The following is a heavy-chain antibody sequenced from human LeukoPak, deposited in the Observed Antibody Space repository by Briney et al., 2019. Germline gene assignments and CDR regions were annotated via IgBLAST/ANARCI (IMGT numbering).Heavy chain of an antibody. D-gene: IGHD5-12*01. V-gene: IGHV4-59*08. Sequence: PSETLSLTCTVSGGSISSYYWSWIRQPPGKGLEWIGYIYYSGSTNYSPSLKSRVTISVDTSKNQFSLKLSSVTAADTAVYYCARGYSGYDFLYWGQGTLVTVSS. CDR3: ARGYSGYDFLY. CDR2: IYYSGST. J-gene: IGHJ4*02. CDR1: GGSISSYY.